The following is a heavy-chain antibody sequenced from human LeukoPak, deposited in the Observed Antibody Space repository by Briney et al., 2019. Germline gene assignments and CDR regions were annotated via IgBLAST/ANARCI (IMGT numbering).Heavy chain of an antibody. D-gene: IGHD2-2*01. CDR3: ARDPGMEGKSAVD. CDR2: IWYDGSNK. V-gene: IGHV3-33*08. CDR1: GFTFSSYG. J-gene: IGHJ4*02. Sequence: PGGSLRLSCAASGFTFSSYGMHWVRQAPGKGLEWVAVIWYDGSNKYYADSVKGRFTISRDNSKNTLYLQMNSLRAEDTAVYYCARDPGMEGKSAVDWGQGTLVTVSS.